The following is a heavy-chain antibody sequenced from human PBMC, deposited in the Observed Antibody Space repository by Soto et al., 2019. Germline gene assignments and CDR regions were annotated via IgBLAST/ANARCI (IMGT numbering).Heavy chain of an antibody. CDR3: ARADSPGGITSSCFGL. CDR2: IFDSGTT. D-gene: IGHD2-2*01. J-gene: IGHJ4*02. CDR1: GGSITSDYSC. V-gene: IGHV4-30-4*01. Sequence: SETLSLTCTVSGGSITSDYSCWSWIRQPPGEGLEWIGHIFDSGTTYTNPSLRSQVAISLDTSKNHFSLKLSSVTAADTAVYFCARADSPGGITSSCFGLWGQGTLVTVSS.